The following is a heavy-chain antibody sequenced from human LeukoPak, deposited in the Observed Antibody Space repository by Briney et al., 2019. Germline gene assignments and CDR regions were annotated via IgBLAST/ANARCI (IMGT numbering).Heavy chain of an antibody. CDR2: IYWNDDK. Sequence: SGPTLVKPTQTLTLTCTFSGFSLSTSGVGVGWIRQPPGKALEWLALIYWNDDKRYSPSLKSRLTITKDTSKNQVVLTMTNMDPVDTATYYCAHPDLLTGEDDAFDIWGQGTMVTVSS. V-gene: IGHV2-5*01. CDR3: AHPDLLTGEDDAFDI. D-gene: IGHD7-27*01. CDR1: GFSLSTSGVG. J-gene: IGHJ3*02.